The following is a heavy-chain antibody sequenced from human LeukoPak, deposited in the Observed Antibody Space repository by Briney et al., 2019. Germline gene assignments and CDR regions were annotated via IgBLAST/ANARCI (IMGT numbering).Heavy chain of an antibody. CDR1: GIPFSTYG. Sequence: GGSLRLSCAASGIPFSTYGMNWVRQAPGKGLEWVSYISSCSSTIYYADSVKGRFTISRDNAKNSLYLQMNSLRAEDTAVYYCARAPYYYDSSGYPYWGQGTLVTVSS. CDR3: ARAPYYYDSSGYPY. J-gene: IGHJ4*02. D-gene: IGHD3-22*01. CDR2: ISSCSSTI. V-gene: IGHV3-48*01.